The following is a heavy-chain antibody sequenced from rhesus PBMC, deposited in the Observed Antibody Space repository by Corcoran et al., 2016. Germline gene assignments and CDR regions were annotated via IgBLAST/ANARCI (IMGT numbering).Heavy chain of an antibody. CDR1: GFSFSNYW. Sequence: EVQLVESGGGLAKPGGSLRLSCAASGFSFSNYWMYWIRQAPGEGLEWISAMNGDESRAFYADSVRGRFAISRENAKDTLYLQMDSLRAEDTAVYYCAQGNSLFDYWGQGVLVTVSS. V-gene: IGHV3-28*02. J-gene: IGHJ4*01. CDR3: AQGNSLFDY. D-gene: IGHD1-44*01. CDR2: MNGDESRA.